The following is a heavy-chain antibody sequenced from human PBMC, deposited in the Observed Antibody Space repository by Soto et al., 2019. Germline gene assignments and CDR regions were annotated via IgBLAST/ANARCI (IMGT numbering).Heavy chain of an antibody. CDR3: ASSVGATSDF. CDR2: ISNSGSTI. V-gene: IGHV3-48*02. Sequence: GSLRLSCAASGFSFSSHIMNWIRQAPGKGLEWISYISNSGSTIYYADSVKGRFTISRDNANSSLYLHMNSLRDEDMAVYYCASSVGATSDFWGQGTLVTVSS. J-gene: IGHJ4*02. D-gene: IGHD1-26*01. CDR1: GFSFSSHI.